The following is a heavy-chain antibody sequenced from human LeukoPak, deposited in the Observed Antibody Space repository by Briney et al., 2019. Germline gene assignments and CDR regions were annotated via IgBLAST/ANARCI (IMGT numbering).Heavy chain of an antibody. CDR2: ITSSSGTI. J-gene: IGHJ4*02. CDR3: TRDPHALDF. Sequence: GGSLRLSCAASGFTFSSYSMNWVRQAPGKGLEWFSYITSSSGTIHYADSVKGRFSISRDNAKNSLYLQMNSLSDEDTAVYYCTRDPHALDFWGQGTLVTVSS. V-gene: IGHV3-48*02. CDR1: GFTFSSYS.